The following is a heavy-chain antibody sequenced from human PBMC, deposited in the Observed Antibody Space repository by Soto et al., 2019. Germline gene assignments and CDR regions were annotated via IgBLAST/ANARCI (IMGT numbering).Heavy chain of an antibody. CDR3: ARDGSSSRRYYYGMDV. CDR2: IYYSGST. D-gene: IGHD6-6*01. Sequence: QVQLQESGPGLVKPSQTLSLTCTVSGGSISSGGYYWSWIRQHPGKGLEWIGYIYYSGSTYYNPSLKSRVTISVDTSKNQFPLKLSSVTAADTAVYYCARDGSSSRRYYYGMDVWGQGTTVTVSS. CDR1: GGSISSGGYY. J-gene: IGHJ6*02. V-gene: IGHV4-31*03.